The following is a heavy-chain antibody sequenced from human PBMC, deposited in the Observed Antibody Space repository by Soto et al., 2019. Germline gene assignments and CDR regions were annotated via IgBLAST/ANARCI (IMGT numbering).Heavy chain of an antibody. CDR2: INHSGST. J-gene: IGHJ4*02. D-gene: IGHD3-22*01. CDR3: ARARGGYYDY. CDR1: GGSFSGYY. Sequence: SETLSLTCAVYGGSFSGYYWSWIRQPPGKGLEWIGEINHSGSTNYNPSLKSRVTISVDRSKNQFSLKLSSVTAADTAVYYCARARGGYYDYWGQGTLVTVSS. V-gene: IGHV4-34*01.